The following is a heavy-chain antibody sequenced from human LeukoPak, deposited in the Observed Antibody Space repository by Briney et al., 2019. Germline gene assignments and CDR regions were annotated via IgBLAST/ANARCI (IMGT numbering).Heavy chain of an antibody. CDR3: ARITLKGTGDIVVVPAAIGGPDY. V-gene: IGHV3-48*04. J-gene: IGHJ4*02. CDR1: GFTFSSYS. CDR2: ISSNNSTI. D-gene: IGHD2-2*02. Sequence: GGSLRLSCAASGFTFSSYSMNWVRQAPGKGLEWVSYISSNNSTIYYADSVKGRFTISRDNAKNSLYLQMNSLRAEDTAVYYCARITLKGTGDIVVVPAAIGGPDYWGQGTLVTVSS.